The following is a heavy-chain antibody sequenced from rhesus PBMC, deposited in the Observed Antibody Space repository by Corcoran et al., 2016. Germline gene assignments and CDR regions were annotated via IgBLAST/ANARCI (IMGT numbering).Heavy chain of an antibody. V-gene: IGHV3S5*01. CDR3: AKGGKGYSNYGYLDY. CDR1: GFTFSSYG. J-gene: IGHJ4*01. Sequence: EVQLVETGGGLVQPGGSLKLSCAASGFTFSSYGMSWVRQAPGKGLEWVSAINSGGGSTYYADSVKGRSTISRDNSKNPLALQMNSLRAEDTAVYYWAKGGKGYSNYGYLDYWGQGVLVTVSS. CDR2: INSGGGST. D-gene: IGHD4-23*01.